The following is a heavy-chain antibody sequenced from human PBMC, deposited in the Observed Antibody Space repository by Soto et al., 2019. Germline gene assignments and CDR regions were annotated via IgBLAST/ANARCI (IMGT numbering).Heavy chain of an antibody. V-gene: IGHV3-21*01. CDR1: AFPFSPYS. Sequence: GGPWTPPGPASAFPFSPYSMNWVRQAPGKGLEWVSSISSSSSYIYYADSVKGRFTISRDNAKNSLYLQMNSLRAEDTAVYYCARVSDYYYGMDVWGQGTTVTVSS. CDR2: ISSSSSYI. J-gene: IGHJ6*02. CDR3: ARVSDYYYGMDV.